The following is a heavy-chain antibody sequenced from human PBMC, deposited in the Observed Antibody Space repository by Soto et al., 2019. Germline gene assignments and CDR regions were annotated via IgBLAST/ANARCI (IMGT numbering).Heavy chain of an antibody. V-gene: IGHV1-3*01. CDR3: ARVTQTTVTNWFDP. CDR2: INAGNGNT. Sequence: ASVKVSCKASGYTFTSYAMHWVRQAPGQRLEWMGWINAGNGNTKYSQKFQGRVTITRDTSASTAYMELSSLRSEDTAVYYCARVTQTTVTNWFDPWGQGTLVTVSS. D-gene: IGHD4-17*01. J-gene: IGHJ5*02. CDR1: GYTFTSYA.